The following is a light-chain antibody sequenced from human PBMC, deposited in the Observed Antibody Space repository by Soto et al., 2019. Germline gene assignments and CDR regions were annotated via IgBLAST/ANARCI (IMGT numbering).Light chain of an antibody. J-gene: IGLJ2*01. CDR1: SSNIGSNT. CDR3: AAWDDSLNVVV. V-gene: IGLV1-44*01. Sequence: QSVLTQPPSTSGTPGQRVTISCSGSSSNIGSNTVNWYQQLPGAAPKLLIYSNDQRPSGVPDRLSGSKSGTSASLAFSGLQSEDEADYYCAAWDDSLNVVVLGGGTKLTVL. CDR2: SND.